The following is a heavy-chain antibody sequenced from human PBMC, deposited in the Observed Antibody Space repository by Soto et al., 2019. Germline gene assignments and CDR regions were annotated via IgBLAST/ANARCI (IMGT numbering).Heavy chain of an antibody. Sequence: PSETLSLTCTVSGGSISSSSYYWGWIRQPPGKGLEWIGSIYYSGSTYYNPSLKSRVTISVDTSKNQFSLMLSSVTAADTAVYYCAILAIVVVVAAAPADCYYMDVWGKGTTVTVS. V-gene: IGHV4-39*01. CDR2: IYYSGST. J-gene: IGHJ6*03. CDR1: GGSISSSSYY. CDR3: AILAIVVVVAAAPADCYYMDV. D-gene: IGHD2-15*01.